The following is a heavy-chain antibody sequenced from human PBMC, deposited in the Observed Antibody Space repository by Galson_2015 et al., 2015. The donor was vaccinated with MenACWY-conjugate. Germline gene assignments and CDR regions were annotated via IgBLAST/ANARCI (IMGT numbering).Heavy chain of an antibody. D-gene: IGHD5-18*01. CDR1: GFTFSSYG. V-gene: IGHV3-30*18. CDR3: AKDLYSYGRDAFDI. Sequence: SLRLSCAAPGFTFSSYGMHWVRQAPGKGLEWVAVISYAGSNKYYADSVKGRFTISRDNSKNTLYLQMNSLRAEDTAVYYCAKDLYSYGRDAFDIWGQGTMVTVSS. J-gene: IGHJ3*02. CDR2: ISYAGSNK.